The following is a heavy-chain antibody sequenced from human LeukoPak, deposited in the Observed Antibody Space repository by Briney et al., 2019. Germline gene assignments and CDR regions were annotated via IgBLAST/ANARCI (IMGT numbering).Heavy chain of an antibody. V-gene: IGHV3-7*03. CDR2: VRPDGSEK. Sequence: GGSLRLSCAVSGFTFGTSLMTWVRQAPGKGLEWVASVRPDGSEKTYVDSVRGRFTISRDNAKKSLYLQMNPLRAEDTAVYYCATGRATSIYWGQGTLVTVSS. J-gene: IGHJ4*02. CDR1: GFTFGTSL. CDR3: ATGRATSIY.